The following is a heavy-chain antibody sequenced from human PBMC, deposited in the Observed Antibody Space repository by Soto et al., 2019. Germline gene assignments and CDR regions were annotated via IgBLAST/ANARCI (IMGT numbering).Heavy chain of an antibody. CDR3: AWRRETGYAVNWFDP. CDR2: IYYSGST. V-gene: IGHV4-59*01. J-gene: IGHJ5*02. CDR1: GGSISSYY. Sequence: VQLQESGPGLVKPSETLSLTCTVSGGSISSYYWSWIRQPPGKGLEWIGYIYYSGSTNYNPSLKSRVTMSVDTTKNQFSMKLSSVTAADTAVYYCAWRRETGYAVNWFDPWGQGTLVTVSS. D-gene: IGHD3-9*01.